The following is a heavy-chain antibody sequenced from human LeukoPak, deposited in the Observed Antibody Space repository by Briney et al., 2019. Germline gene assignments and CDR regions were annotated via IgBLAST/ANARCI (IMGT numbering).Heavy chain of an antibody. CDR3: ARGSRYFDWLSPENYFDY. CDR1: GGSFSGYY. J-gene: IGHJ4*02. D-gene: IGHD3-9*01. V-gene: IGHV4-34*01. Sequence: PSETLSLTCAVYGGSFSGYYWSWIRQPPGKGLEWIGEINHSGSTNYNPSLKSRVTISVDTSKNQFSLKLSSVTAADTAVYYCARGSRYFDWLSPENYFDYWGQGTLVTVSS. CDR2: INHSGST.